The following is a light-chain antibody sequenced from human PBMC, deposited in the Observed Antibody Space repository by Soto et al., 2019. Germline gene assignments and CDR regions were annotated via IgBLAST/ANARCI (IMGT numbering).Light chain of an antibody. CDR3: QQYYNWPT. V-gene: IGKV3-15*01. Sequence: EIMMTLSPATLSVYPGERATLSCRASQLVSSSLLAWYQQKPGQAPRLLIYGASTRATGISARFSGSGSDTEFTLTISSLQSEDFAVYYCQQYYNWPTFGQGSKVDNK. J-gene: IGKJ1*01. CDR1: QLVSSS. CDR2: GAS.